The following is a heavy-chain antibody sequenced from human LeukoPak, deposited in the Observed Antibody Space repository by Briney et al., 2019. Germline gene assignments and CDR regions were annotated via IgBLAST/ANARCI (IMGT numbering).Heavy chain of an antibody. CDR1: SGSIGSSSNY. Sequence: PSETLSLTCTVSSGSIGSSSNYWGWIRQAPGKGLEWIANVYYSGSTFYNPSLKSRVTISVDTSKTQFSLKLRSVTAADTAIYYCARASFNVVFGDWFDPWGQGTLVTVSS. D-gene: IGHD2-8*01. CDR3: ARASFNVVFGDWFDP. CDR2: VYYSGST. J-gene: IGHJ5*02. V-gene: IGHV4-39*01.